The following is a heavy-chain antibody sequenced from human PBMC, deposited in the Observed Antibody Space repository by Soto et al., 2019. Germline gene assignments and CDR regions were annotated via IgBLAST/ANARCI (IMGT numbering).Heavy chain of an antibody. D-gene: IGHD6-13*01. J-gene: IGHJ5*02. V-gene: IGHV4-59*01. Sequence: SETLSLTCTVSGGSISSYYWSWIRQPPGKGLEWIGYIYYSGSTNYNPSLKSRVTISVDTSKDQFSLKLRSVTAADTAVYYCARKRVVAAAGNWFDPWGQGTLVTVS. CDR1: GGSISSYY. CDR2: IYYSGST. CDR3: ARKRVVAAAGNWFDP.